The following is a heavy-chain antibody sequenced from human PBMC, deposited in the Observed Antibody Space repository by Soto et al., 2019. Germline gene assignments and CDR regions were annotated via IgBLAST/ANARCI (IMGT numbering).Heavy chain of an antibody. CDR3: ARGAYRDYYPNFDY. CDR2: IIPIFGTA. D-gene: IGHD4-17*01. V-gene: IGHV1-69*12. CDR1: GGTFSSYA. J-gene: IGHJ4*02. Sequence: QVQLVQSGAEVKKPGSSVKVSCKASGGTFSSYAISWVRQAPGQGLEWMGGIIPIFGTANYAQKFQGRVTXXAXEXXRTAYMELSSLRSKDTAVYYCARGAYRDYYPNFDYWGEGTPVTVS.